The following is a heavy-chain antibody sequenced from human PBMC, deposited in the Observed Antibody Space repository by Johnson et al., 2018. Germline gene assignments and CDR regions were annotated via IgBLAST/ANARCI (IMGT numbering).Heavy chain of an antibody. CDR3: ARITPAAGNVGYFQH. D-gene: IGHD6-13*01. CDR2: INHSGST. J-gene: IGHJ1*01. V-gene: IGHV4-34*01. Sequence: QVQLQQWGAGLLKPSETLSLPCAVYGGSFSGYYWSWIRQPPGKGLEWIGEINHSGSTNYNPSLKSRVTISVETSKNQFSLKLSSVTAADTAVYYCARITPAAGNVGYFQHWGQGTLVTVSS. CDR1: GGSFSGYY.